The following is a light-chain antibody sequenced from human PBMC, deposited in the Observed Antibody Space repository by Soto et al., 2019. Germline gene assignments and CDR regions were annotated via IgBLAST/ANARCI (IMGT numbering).Light chain of an antibody. CDR2: GVS. J-gene: IGKJ5*01. Sequence: EIVFTQSPATLSLSPGERATLSCRASHIILSNLAWYQQKPGEARSLLFYGVSTGASGIPARFSGSGSGTEFTLTISILQSEDFEIYCCQQDNKWPITFGQGTRLEIK. V-gene: IGKV3-15*01. CDR3: QQDNKWPIT. CDR1: HIILSN.